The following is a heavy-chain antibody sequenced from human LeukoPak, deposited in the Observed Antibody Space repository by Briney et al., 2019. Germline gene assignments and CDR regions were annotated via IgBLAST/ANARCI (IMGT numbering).Heavy chain of an antibody. D-gene: IGHD3-10*01. Sequence: SGPTLVNPTQTLTLTCTFSGFSLSTSGVGVGWIRQPPGKALEWLALIYWDDDKRYSPSLKSRLTITKDTSKNQVVLTMTNMDPVDTATYYCAHIYGSGSYPVSDAFDIWGQGTMVTVSS. CDR1: GFSLSTSGVG. V-gene: IGHV2-5*02. J-gene: IGHJ3*02. CDR2: IYWDDDK. CDR3: AHIYGSGSYPVSDAFDI.